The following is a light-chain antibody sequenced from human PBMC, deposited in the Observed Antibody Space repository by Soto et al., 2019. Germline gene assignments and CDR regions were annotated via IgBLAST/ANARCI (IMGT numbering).Light chain of an antibody. CDR2: RIY. V-gene: IGKV3-20*01. CDR3: HQYGYSLWT. Sequence: EIVLTQSPGTLSLSPGERATLSCRATETLGRNYLAWYQQKPGQAPRLLIHRIYIRAAGIPDRFSGSGSGTDFTLTISRLEPEDFALYYCHQYGYSLWTFGQGTKVDIK. CDR1: ETLGRNY. J-gene: IGKJ1*01.